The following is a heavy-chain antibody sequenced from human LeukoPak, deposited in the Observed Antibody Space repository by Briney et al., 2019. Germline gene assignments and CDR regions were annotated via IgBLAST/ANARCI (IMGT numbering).Heavy chain of an antibody. CDR1: GFTFSSYS. CDR2: ISSSSSYI. J-gene: IGHJ6*02. V-gene: IGHV3-21*01. Sequence: GGSLRLSCAASGFTFSSYSMNWVRQAPGKGLEWVSSISSSSSYIYYADSVKGRFTISRDNAKNSLYLQMNSLRAEDTAVYYCARDRCFGSGGSCYHPSYYYYGMDVWGQGTTVTVSS. CDR3: ARDRCFGSGGSCYHPSYYYYGMDV. D-gene: IGHD2-15*01.